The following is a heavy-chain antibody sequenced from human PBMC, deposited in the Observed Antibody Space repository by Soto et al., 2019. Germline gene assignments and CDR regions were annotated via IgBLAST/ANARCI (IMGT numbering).Heavy chain of an antibody. D-gene: IGHD5-12*01. J-gene: IGHJ4*02. CDR2: IYYSGST. Sequence: SETLSLTCTVSGCSISSGGYYWSWIRQHPGKGLEWIGYIYYSGSTYYNPSLKSRVTISVDTSKNQFSLKLSSVTAADTAVYYCARAPPRGYSGYDIYFDYWGQGTLVTVSS. V-gene: IGHV4-31*03. CDR3: ARAPPRGYSGYDIYFDY. CDR1: GCSISSGGYY.